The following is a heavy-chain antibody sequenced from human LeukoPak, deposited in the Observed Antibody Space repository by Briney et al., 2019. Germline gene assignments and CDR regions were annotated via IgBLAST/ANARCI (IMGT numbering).Heavy chain of an antibody. Sequence: GGSLGLSCTASGFTFGDYAMSWVRQAPGKGLEWVGFIRSKAYGRTTEYAASVKGIFTISRDDSKSIAYLQMNSLKAEDTAVYYCSGLLEDYWGQGTLVTVSS. V-gene: IGHV3-49*04. CDR1: GFTFGDYA. J-gene: IGHJ4*02. D-gene: IGHD1-26*01. CDR2: IRSKAYGRTT. CDR3: SGLLEDY.